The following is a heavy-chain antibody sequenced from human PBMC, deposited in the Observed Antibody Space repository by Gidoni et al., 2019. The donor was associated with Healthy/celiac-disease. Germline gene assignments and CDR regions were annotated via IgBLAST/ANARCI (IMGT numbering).Heavy chain of an antibody. D-gene: IGHD2-21*02. CDR3: AKDPSVTAIRRNWFDP. Sequence: EVQLLESGGGLVQPGGSLRLSCAASGFTFSSYAMSWVRQAPGKGLEWFSAISGSGGSTYYADSVKGRFTISRDNSKNTLYLQMNSLRAEDTAVYYCAKDPSVTAIRRNWFDPWGQGTLVTVSS. CDR1: GFTFSSYA. J-gene: IGHJ5*02. CDR2: ISGSGGST. V-gene: IGHV3-23*01.